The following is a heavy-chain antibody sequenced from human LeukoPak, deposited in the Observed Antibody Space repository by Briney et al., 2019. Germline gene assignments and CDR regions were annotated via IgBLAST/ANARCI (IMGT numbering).Heavy chain of an antibody. CDR2: ISNTGYTM. D-gene: IGHD5-18*01. CDR1: GFSFSDFY. J-gene: IGHJ4*02. V-gene: IGHV3-11*01. Sequence: GSLRLSCAASGFSFSDFYMSWIRQAPGKGLEWVSYISNTGYTMYYADSVKGRFTISRDNAKNSLYLQMNSLRAEDTAVYYCARDRRASHVDTAMVDYRGQGTLVTVSS. CDR3: ARDRRASHVDTAMVDY.